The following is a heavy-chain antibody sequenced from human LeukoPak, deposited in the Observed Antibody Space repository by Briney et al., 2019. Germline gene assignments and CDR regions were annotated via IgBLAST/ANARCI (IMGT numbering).Heavy chain of an antibody. CDR2: IYYNEDT. CDR3: ARASGLTRYGMDV. Sequence: SETLSLTCTVSGGSVSSYYWTWIRQPPGKGLEWIGYIYYNEDTGHNPSLKSRVTISLDTPKNQFSLKLSSVTAADTAVYYCARASGLTRYGMDVWGQGTTVSVSS. J-gene: IGHJ6*02. V-gene: IGHV4-59*02. D-gene: IGHD3-3*01. CDR1: GGSVSSYY.